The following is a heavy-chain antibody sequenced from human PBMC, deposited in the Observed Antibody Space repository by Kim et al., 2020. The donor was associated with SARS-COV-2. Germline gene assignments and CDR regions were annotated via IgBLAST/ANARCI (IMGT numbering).Heavy chain of an antibody. D-gene: IGHD6-13*01. CDR3: ARDLARELVRGRSYYYGMDV. J-gene: IGHJ6*02. Sequence: GGSLRLSCAASGFTFSSYGMHWVRQAPGKGLEWVAVIWYDGSNKYYADSVKGRFTISRDNSKNTLYLQMNSLRAEDTAVYYCARDLARELVRGRSYYYGMDVWGQGTTVTVSS. CDR1: GFTFSSYG. V-gene: IGHV3-33*01. CDR2: IWYDGSNK.